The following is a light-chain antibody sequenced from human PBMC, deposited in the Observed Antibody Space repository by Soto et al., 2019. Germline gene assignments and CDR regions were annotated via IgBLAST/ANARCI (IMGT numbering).Light chain of an antibody. CDR1: SSDVGGYNY. CDR3: ISYTSNSSPYV. Sequence: QSVLTQPASVSGSPGQSITISCTGTSSDVGGYNYVSWYQHHPGKAPKLIIYEVTNRPSGVSNRFSGSKSGNTASLTISGLQADDDAAYYCISYTSNSSPYVFGTGTKVTAL. J-gene: IGLJ1*01. CDR2: EVT. V-gene: IGLV2-14*01.